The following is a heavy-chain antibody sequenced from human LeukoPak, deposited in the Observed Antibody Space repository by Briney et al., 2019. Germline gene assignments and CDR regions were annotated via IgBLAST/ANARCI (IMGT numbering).Heavy chain of an antibody. Sequence: GGSLRLSCAASGFTVSTNYMSWVRQPAGKGLEWLSVIYTGGSTFYAGSVEGRFTISRDNSKNTPYLQMNSRRADDTAVYYCTKLKGWYGEGYCDHWGQGTLVTVSS. CDR2: IYTGGST. J-gene: IGHJ4*02. D-gene: IGHD3-10*01. CDR1: GFTVSTNY. V-gene: IGHV3-53*01. CDR3: TKLKGWYGEGYCDH.